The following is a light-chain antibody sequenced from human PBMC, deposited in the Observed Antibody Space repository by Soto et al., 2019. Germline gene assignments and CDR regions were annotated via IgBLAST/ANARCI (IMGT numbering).Light chain of an antibody. V-gene: IGKV1-5*03. CDR1: QSISSW. CDR3: HQSNNYPWT. Sequence: DIQMTQSPSTLSASVGDRVTITCRASQSISSWLAWYQQKPGKAPKLLIYEASNLESGVPSRCSGSGSGTEYTLTISSLQPDDFAAYYCHQSNNYPWTCGQGAKVDIK. CDR2: EAS. J-gene: IGKJ1*01.